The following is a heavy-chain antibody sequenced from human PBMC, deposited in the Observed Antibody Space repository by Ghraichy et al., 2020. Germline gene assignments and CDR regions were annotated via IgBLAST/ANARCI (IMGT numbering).Heavy chain of an antibody. V-gene: IGHV3-48*02. Sequence: GSLNISCAASGFTFSSYSMNWVRQAPGKGLEWVSYISSSSSTIYYADSVKGRFTISRDNAKNSLYLQMNSLRDEDTAVYYCARDGLTVTTQIVALDYWGQGTLVTVSS. D-gene: IGHD4-17*01. CDR2: ISSSSSTI. CDR1: GFTFSSYS. J-gene: IGHJ4*02. CDR3: ARDGLTVTTQIVALDY.